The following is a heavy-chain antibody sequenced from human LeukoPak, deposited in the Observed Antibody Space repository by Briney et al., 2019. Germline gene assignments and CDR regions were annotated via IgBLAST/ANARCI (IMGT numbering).Heavy chain of an antibody. CDR3: AREVVAAAGNPIDY. CDR1: GFTFSTYS. V-gene: IGHV3-48*04. D-gene: IGHD6-13*01. Sequence: GGSLRLSCAASGFTFSTYSMNWVRQAPGKGLEWVSYISRSGSTIYYADSVKGRFTISRDNAKNSLYLQMNSLRAEDTALYYCAREVVAAAGNPIDYWGQGTLVTVSS. CDR2: ISRSGSTI. J-gene: IGHJ4*02.